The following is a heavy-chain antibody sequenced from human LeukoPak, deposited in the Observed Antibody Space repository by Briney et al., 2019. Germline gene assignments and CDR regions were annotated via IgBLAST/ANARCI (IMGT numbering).Heavy chain of an antibody. CDR1: GFTFSSYS. D-gene: IGHD3-9*01. V-gene: IGHV3-48*01. CDR3: ARQLRYFDWSNDAFDI. Sequence: GGSLRLSCAASGFTFSSYSMNWVRQAPGKGLEWVSYISSSGSTIYYADSVKGRFTISRDNSKNTLYLQMSSLRAEDTAVYYCARQLRYFDWSNDAFDIWGQGTMVTVSS. CDR2: ISSSGSTI. J-gene: IGHJ3*02.